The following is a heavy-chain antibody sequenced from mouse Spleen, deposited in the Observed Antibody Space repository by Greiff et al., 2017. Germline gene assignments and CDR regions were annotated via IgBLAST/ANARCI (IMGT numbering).Heavy chain of an antibody. CDR2: ISSGGSYT. V-gene: IGHV5-9-3*01. Sequence: EVQLVESGGGLVKPGGSLKLSCAASGFTFSSYAMSWVRQTPEKRLEWVATISSGGSYTYYPDSVKGRFTISRDNAKNTLYLQMSSLRSEDTAMYYCARHGGEAAWFAYWGQGTLVTVSA. CDR3: ARHGGEAAWFAY. J-gene: IGHJ3*01. CDR1: GFTFSSYA.